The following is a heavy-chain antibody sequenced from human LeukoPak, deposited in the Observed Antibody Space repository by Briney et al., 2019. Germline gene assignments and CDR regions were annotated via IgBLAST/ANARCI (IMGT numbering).Heavy chain of an antibody. J-gene: IGHJ4*02. Sequence: SETLSLTCIVADGSISSYYWSWIRQPPGRGLEWMGYIHSSGTTNYSPSLKSRITMSLDTSKNQFSLRLRSVTAADTAMYYCARATYISSRASQLGYWGQGTLVTVSS. CDR2: IHSSGTT. CDR1: DGSISSYY. CDR3: ARATYISSRASQLGY. D-gene: IGHD6-13*01. V-gene: IGHV4-59*01.